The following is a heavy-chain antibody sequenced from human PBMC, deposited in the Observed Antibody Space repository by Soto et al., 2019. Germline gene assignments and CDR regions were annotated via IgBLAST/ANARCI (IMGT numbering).Heavy chain of an antibody. CDR2: ITSDTLTI. V-gene: IGHV3-48*02. CDR1: GFQFNIYS. CDR3: ARSVEGHFDY. D-gene: IGHD2-2*01. Sequence: EVQLVQSGGGLVRPGESLRLSCAASGFQFNIYSMNWIRQAPGKGLEWVSYITSDTLTIRYADSVRGRFIISRDNAGNSVFLKMNSLRDEDTATYYCARSVEGHFDYWGQGALVTVSS. J-gene: IGHJ4*02.